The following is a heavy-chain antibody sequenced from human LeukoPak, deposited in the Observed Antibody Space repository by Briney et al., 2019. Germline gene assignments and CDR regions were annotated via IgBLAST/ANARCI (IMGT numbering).Heavy chain of an antibody. D-gene: IGHD3-22*01. CDR3: ALNYYDSSGSDY. J-gene: IGHJ4*02. Sequence: GASLRLSWAASGFTFSSYGMHCGRPAPGKGLGWAVFLRYDGSNKYYADSVKGRFTISRDNSKNTLYLQMNSLRAEDTAVYYCALNYYDSSGSDYWGQGTLVTVSS. CDR2: LRYDGSNK. CDR1: GFTFSSYG. V-gene: IGHV3-30*02.